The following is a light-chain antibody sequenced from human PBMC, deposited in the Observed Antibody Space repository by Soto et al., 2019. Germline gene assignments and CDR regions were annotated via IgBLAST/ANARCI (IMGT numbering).Light chain of an antibody. CDR2: GAS. J-gene: IGKJ4*01. CDR1: QTVSSI. Sequence: EIVMTQSPATLSVSPGERATLFCMASQTVSSIFLAWYQQKPGQAPRLLIHGASTRATGIPARFSGSGSGTEFTRTISSLQSEDFALYYCQQYSAWPLTFGGGTKVDIK. V-gene: IGKV3-15*01. CDR3: QQYSAWPLT.